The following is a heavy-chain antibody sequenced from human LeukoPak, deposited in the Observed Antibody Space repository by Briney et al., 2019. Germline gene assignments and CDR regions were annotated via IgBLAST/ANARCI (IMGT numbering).Heavy chain of an antibody. V-gene: IGHV3-21*01. J-gene: IGHJ3*02. CDR1: GFTFSSYS. D-gene: IGHD6-19*01. CDR3: ARSEQWLTRDAFDI. Sequence: PGGSLRLSCAASGFTFSSYSMNWVRQAPGKGLEWVSSISSSSSYIYYADSVKGRFTISRDNAKNSLYLQMNSLRAEDTAVYYCARSEQWLTRDAFDIWGQGTMVTVSS. CDR2: ISSSSSYI.